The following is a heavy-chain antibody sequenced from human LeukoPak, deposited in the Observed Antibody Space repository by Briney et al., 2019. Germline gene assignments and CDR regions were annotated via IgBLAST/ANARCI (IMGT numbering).Heavy chain of an antibody. Sequence: QPGGSLRLSCAASGFTFSSYGMHWVRQAPGKGLEWVAFIRYDGSTKYYADSVKGRFTISRDNSKNTLYLQMNSLRAEDTAVYYCAKWVGDTAIWGQGTLVTVSS. CDR2: IRYDGSTK. J-gene: IGHJ4*02. D-gene: IGHD5-18*01. CDR1: GFTFSSYG. V-gene: IGHV3-30*02. CDR3: AKWVGDTAI.